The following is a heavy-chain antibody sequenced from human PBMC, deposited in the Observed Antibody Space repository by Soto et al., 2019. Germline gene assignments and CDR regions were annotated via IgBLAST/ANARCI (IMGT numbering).Heavy chain of an antibody. V-gene: IGHV3-7*01. CDR3: AGGNALDV. Sequence: GGSLRFSCAASRFTFSTYWMTWVRQTPGKGLEWVANIHQDGSEKYYMDSVKGRFTISRDNAKNSLYLQMTSLRAEDTAVYYCAGGNALDVWGQGTTVTVSS. J-gene: IGHJ6*02. CDR1: RFTFSTYW. CDR2: IHQDGSEK.